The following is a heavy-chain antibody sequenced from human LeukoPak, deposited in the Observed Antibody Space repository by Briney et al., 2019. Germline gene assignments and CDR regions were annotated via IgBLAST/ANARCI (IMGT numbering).Heavy chain of an antibody. J-gene: IGHJ4*02. V-gene: IGHV1-2*02. Sequence: ASVKVSCKASGYTFTGYYMHWVRQAPGQGLEWMGWINPNSGGTNYAQKFQGRVTMTRDTSISTAYMELSRLRSGDTAVYYCARRYFGSGSYYTDYWGQGTLVTVSS. CDR3: ARRYFGSGSYYTDY. CDR1: GYTFTGYY. CDR2: INPNSGGT. D-gene: IGHD3-10*01.